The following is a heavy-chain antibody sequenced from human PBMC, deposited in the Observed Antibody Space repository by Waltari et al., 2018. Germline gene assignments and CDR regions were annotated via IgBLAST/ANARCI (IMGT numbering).Heavy chain of an antibody. D-gene: IGHD3-9*01. J-gene: IGHJ3*02. Sequence: LQLQESGPGLVKPSETLSLTCTVSGGSISSSSYYWGWIRQPPGKGLEWIGSIYYSGSTYYNPSLKSRVTISVDTSKNQFSLKLSSVTAADTAVYYCARRPALGYDILTGYQDAFDIWGQGTMVTVSS. CDR3: ARRPALGYDILTGYQDAFDI. CDR2: IYYSGST. V-gene: IGHV4-39*01. CDR1: GGSISSSSYY.